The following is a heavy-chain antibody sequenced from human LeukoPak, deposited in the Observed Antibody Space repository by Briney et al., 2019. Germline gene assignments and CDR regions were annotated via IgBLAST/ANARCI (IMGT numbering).Heavy chain of an antibody. V-gene: IGHV3-23*01. CDR3: AKSPYSSSWYPLARFDY. D-gene: IGHD6-13*01. Sequence: GGSLRLSCAASGFTFTSYAMSWVRQAQGKGLEWASAISGSGGSTYYADSVKGRFTISRDNSKNTLYLQMNSLRAEDTAVYYCAKSPYSSSWYPLARFDYWGQGTLVTVSS. CDR2: ISGSGGST. J-gene: IGHJ4*02. CDR1: GFTFTSYA.